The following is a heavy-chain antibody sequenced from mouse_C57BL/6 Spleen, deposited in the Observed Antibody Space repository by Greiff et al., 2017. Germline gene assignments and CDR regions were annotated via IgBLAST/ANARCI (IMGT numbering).Heavy chain of an antibody. V-gene: IGHV1-69*01. D-gene: IGHD2-5*01. CDR2: IDPSASYT. Sequence: LQQPGAELVMPGASVKLSCKASGYTFTSYWMHWVKQRPGQGLAWIGEIDPSASYTNYNQKFKGKSTLTVDKSSSTAYMQLSSLTSEDSAVYYCARRAYSNYGGHYAMDYWGQGTSVTVSS. J-gene: IGHJ4*01. CDR3: ARRAYSNYGGHYAMDY. CDR1: GYTFTSYW.